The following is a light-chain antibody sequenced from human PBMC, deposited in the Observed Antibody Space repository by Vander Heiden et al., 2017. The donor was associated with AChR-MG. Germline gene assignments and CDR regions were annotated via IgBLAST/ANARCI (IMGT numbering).Light chain of an antibody. CDR3: SSYTSSSTRV. CDR2: DVS. CDR1: SSDVGGYNY. J-gene: IGLJ1*01. V-gene: IGLV2-14*01. Sequence: QSALTQPASVSGSPGQSITISCTGTSSDVGGYNYVSWDQQHPGKAPKLMIYDVSKRPSGVSNRFSGSKSGNTASLTISGLQAEDEADYYCSSYTSSSTRVFGTGTKVTVL.